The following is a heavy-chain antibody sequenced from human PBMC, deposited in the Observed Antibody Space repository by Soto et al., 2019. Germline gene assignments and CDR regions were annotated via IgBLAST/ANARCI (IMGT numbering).Heavy chain of an antibody. D-gene: IGHD3-10*02. CDR3: TIVRVADSALDH. J-gene: IGHJ4*02. CDR2: MSYDGSDT. V-gene: IGHV3-30*02. CDR1: GFIFSNNG. Sequence: PXGSLRLSRLGAGFIFSNNGMHWVRQTPGKGLEWVAFMSYDGSDTFYADSVKGRFTISRDNSKNPLFLHMSNLRAEDTAMYYCTIVRVADSALDHWGQGTLVTVSS.